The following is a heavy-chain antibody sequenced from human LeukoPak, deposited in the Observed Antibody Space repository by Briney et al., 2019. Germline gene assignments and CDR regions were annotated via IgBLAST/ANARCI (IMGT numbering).Heavy chain of an antibody. CDR2: ISWDGGST. CDR3: AKDGGSSSGTLDY. V-gene: IGHV3-43D*03. D-gene: IGHD3-22*01. CDR1: GFTFDDYA. Sequence: PGGSLRLSCAASGFTFDDYAMHWVRQAPGKGLEWVSLISWDGGSTYYADSVKGRFTISRDNSKNSLYLQMNSLRAEDTALYYCAKDGGSSSGTLDYWGQGTLVTVSS. J-gene: IGHJ4*02.